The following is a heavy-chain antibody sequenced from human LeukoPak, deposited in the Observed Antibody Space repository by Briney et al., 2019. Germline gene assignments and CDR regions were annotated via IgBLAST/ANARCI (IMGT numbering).Heavy chain of an antibody. CDR3: PGEHYSSSWYWFDP. D-gene: IGHD6-13*01. Sequence: ASVKVSCKASGYTFTSYGISWVRHAPGQGLEWMGWISAYNGNTNYAQKLQGRVTMTTDTSTSTAYMELRSLRSDDTAVYYCPGEHYSSSWYWFDPWGQGTLVTVSS. V-gene: IGHV1-18*01. J-gene: IGHJ5*02. CDR2: ISAYNGNT. CDR1: GYTFTSYG.